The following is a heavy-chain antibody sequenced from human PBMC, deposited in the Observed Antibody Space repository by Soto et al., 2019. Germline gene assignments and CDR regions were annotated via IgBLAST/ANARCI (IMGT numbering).Heavy chain of an antibody. CDR3: ARDLKTYSSSLNPNMDV. V-gene: IGHV1-69*08. J-gene: IGHJ6*03. Sequence: QVPLVQSGAEVKKPGSSVKVSCKASGGTFSSYTISWVRQAPGQGLEWMGRIIPILGIANYAQKFQGRVTITADKSTSTAYMELSSLRSEDTAVYYCARDLKTYSSSLNPNMDVWGKGTTVTVSS. D-gene: IGHD6-13*01. CDR1: GGTFSSYT. CDR2: IIPILGIA.